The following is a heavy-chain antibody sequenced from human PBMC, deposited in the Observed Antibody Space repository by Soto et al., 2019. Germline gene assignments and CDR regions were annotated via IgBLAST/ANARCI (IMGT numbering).Heavy chain of an antibody. CDR3: ARDGIPDIVVVPAAMCDY. J-gene: IGHJ4*02. D-gene: IGHD2-2*01. V-gene: IGHV1-18*01. Sequence: ASLKVSCKASGYTFTSYGISWVRQAPGQGLEWMGWISAYNGNTNYAQKLQGRVTMTTDTSTSTAYMELRSLRSDDTAVYYCARDGIPDIVVVPAAMCDYWGQGTLVTVSS. CDR2: ISAYNGNT. CDR1: GYTFTSYG.